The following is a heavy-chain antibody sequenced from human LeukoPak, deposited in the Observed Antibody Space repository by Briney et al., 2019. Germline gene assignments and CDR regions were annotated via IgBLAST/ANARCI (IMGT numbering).Heavy chain of an antibody. V-gene: IGHV4-61*02. Sequence: SETLSLTCTVSGGSISSSTYYWSWIRQPAGKGLEWIGRIYTSGSTNYNPSLKSRVTMSVDTSKNQFSLKLSSVTAADTAVYYCARSSGIAEDWFDPWGQGTLVTVSS. CDR3: ARSSGIAEDWFDP. CDR2: IYTSGST. J-gene: IGHJ5*02. CDR1: GGSISSSTYY. D-gene: IGHD6-13*01.